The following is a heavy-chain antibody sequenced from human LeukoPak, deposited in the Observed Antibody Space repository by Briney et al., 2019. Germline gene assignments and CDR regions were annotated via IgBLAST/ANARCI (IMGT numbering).Heavy chain of an antibody. Sequence: ASVKVSCKASGYTFTGYYMHWVRQAPGQGLEWMGWINPNSGGTNYAQKFQGRVTMTRDTSISTAYMELSRLRSDDTAVYYCARASSSWYGVGWFDPWGQGTLVTVSS. CDR2: INPNSGGT. D-gene: IGHD6-13*01. V-gene: IGHV1-2*02. J-gene: IGHJ5*02. CDR3: ARASSSWYGVGWFDP. CDR1: GYTFTGYY.